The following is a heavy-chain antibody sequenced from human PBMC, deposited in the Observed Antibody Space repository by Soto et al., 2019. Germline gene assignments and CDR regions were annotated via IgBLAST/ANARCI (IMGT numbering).Heavy chain of an antibody. V-gene: IGHV1-3*01. CDR3: ARAIVLLGTQLAFAI. CDR1: GYTFTSYA. D-gene: IGHD3-10*01. J-gene: IGHJ3*02. Sequence: ASVKVSCKASGYTFTSYAMHWVRQAPGQRLEWMGWINAGNGNTKYSQKFQGRVTITRDTSASTAYMELSSLRSEDTAVYYCARAIVLLGTQLAFAIWGQGTMVTVSS. CDR2: INAGNGNT.